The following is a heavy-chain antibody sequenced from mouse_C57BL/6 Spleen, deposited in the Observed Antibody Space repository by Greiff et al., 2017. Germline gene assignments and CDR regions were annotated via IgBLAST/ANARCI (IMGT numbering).Heavy chain of an antibody. CDR2: IHPNSGST. Sequence: QVQLQQPGAELVKPGASVKLSCKASGYTFTSYWMHWVKQRPGQGLEWIGMIHPNSGSTNYNAKFKSKATLTVDKSSSTAYMQLSSLTSEDSAVYYCAREGYGSSFYWYFDVWGTGTTVTVSS. D-gene: IGHD1-1*01. J-gene: IGHJ1*03. V-gene: IGHV1-64*01. CDR1: GYTFTSYW. CDR3: AREGYGSSFYWYFDV.